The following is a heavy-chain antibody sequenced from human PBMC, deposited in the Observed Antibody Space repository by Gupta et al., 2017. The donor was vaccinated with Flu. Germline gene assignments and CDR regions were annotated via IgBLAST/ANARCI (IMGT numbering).Heavy chain of an antibody. J-gene: IGHJ4*02. V-gene: IGHV4-34*01. CDR3: AREFLAGLGGGLRN. Sequence: QVQLQQWGAGLLKPSETLSLTCTLSGGSFSGYYWNWIRQPPGKGLEWIGNIDHSGSANYNPSRESRVAISVDTPKNQLSLKVTSVTAADTAVYFCAREFLAGLGGGLRNWGQGSLVTVSS. CDR2: IDHSGSA. CDR1: GGSFSGYY. D-gene: IGHD3-16*01.